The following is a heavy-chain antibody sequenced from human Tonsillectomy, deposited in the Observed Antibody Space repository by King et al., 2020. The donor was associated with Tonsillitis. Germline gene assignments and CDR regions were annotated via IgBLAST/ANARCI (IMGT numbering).Heavy chain of an antibody. CDR3: VRDGTYYYGSGSQRNFDY. V-gene: IGHV3-30*03. Sequence: VQLVESGGGVVQPGGSLRLSCAVSGLTFSNFGIHWVRQAPGKGLEWVAVISYDGSYKYYADPVKGRFTISRDNSNNTLHLQMNSLRVEDTAVYYCVRDGTYYYGSGSQRNFDYWGQGALVTVSS. J-gene: IGHJ4*02. CDR1: GLTFSNFG. CDR2: ISYDGSYK. D-gene: IGHD3-10*01.